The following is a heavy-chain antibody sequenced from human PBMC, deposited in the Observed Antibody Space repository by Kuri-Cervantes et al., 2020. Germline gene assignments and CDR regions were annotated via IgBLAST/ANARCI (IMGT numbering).Heavy chain of an antibody. J-gene: IGHJ4*02. CDR2: IKQDGSEK. Sequence: GESLKISCAASGFTFSNYWMSWVRQAPGKGLEWVANIKQDGSEKYYVDSVKGRFTISRDNAKNSLYLQMNSLRAEDTAVYYCARVREWGGYWGQGTLVTVSS. CDR3: ARVREWGGY. D-gene: IGHD3-3*01. CDR1: GFTFSNYW. V-gene: IGHV3-7*01.